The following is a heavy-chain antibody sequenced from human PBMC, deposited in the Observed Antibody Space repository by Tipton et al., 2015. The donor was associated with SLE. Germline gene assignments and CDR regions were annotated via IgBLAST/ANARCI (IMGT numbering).Heavy chain of an antibody. J-gene: IGHJ4*02. CDR3: ARGLVTTTNFFDY. V-gene: IGHV4-39*07. D-gene: IGHD5-12*01. Sequence: TLSLTCTVSGGSINGGSYFWNWIRQPAGKGLEWIGSIHFSGTTYYNPSLKSRVTISVDSSKNQLSLRLTSMTAADTALYSCARGLVTTTNFFDYWGQGILVTVSS. CDR1: GGSINGGSYF. CDR2: IHFSGTT.